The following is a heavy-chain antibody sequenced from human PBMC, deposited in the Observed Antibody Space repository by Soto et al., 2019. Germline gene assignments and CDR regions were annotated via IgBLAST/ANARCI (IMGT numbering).Heavy chain of an antibody. V-gene: IGHV5-51*01. J-gene: IGHJ4*02. D-gene: IGHD2-15*01. CDR1: GYSFISYW. CDR2: IYPGDSET. Sequence: PGEARKISCKGSGYSFISYWIGWVRQMPGKGLEWMGIIYPGDSETRYSPPFQGQVTISADRSINTAYLNWSSLKASDTAMYYCALLVGLCSGGKSSPDYCGKGLLATV. CDR3: ALLVGLCSGGKSSPDY.